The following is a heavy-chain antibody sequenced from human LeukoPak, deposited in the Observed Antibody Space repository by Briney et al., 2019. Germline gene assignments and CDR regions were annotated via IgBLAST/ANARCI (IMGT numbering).Heavy chain of an antibody. CDR1: GFTFSSYS. Sequence: GGSLRLSCAASGFTFSSYSMNWVRQAPGKGLEWVSSISSSSSYIYYADSVKGRFTISRDNAKNTLYLQMNSLRAEDTAVYYCARTTQYYYYMDVWGKGTTVTVSS. CDR3: ARTTQYYYYMDV. CDR2: ISSSSSYI. V-gene: IGHV3-21*01. J-gene: IGHJ6*03. D-gene: IGHD1-1*01.